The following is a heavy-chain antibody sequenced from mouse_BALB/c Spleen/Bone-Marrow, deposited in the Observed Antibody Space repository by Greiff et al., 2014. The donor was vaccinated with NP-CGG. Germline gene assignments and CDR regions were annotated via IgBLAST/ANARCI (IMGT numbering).Heavy chain of an antibody. CDR2: IYPGSGSI. Sequence: QVQLQQSGPELVKPGASVKMSCKASGYTFTDYIINWVKQRTGQGLEWIGEIYPGSGSIYYNEKFKGKATLTADESSNTAYMQFSSLTSEDSAVYFCARSPNWDPYYAMDYWGQGTSVTVSS. CDR1: GYTFTDYI. CDR3: ARSPNWDPYYAMDY. J-gene: IGHJ4*01. V-gene: IGHV1-77*01. D-gene: IGHD4-1*01.